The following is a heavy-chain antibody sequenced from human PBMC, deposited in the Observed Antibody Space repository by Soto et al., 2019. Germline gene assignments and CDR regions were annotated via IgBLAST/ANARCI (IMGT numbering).Heavy chain of an antibody. CDR3: ARRGTTQGLYFDY. J-gene: IGHJ4*02. Sequence: SETLSLTCAVYGGSFSGYYWSWIRQPPGKGLEWIGEINHSGSTNYNPSLKSRVTISVDKSKNQFSLKLSSVTAADTAVYYCARRGTTQGLYFDYWGQGTLVTVSS. CDR2: INHSGST. D-gene: IGHD1-7*01. CDR1: GGSFSGYY. V-gene: IGHV4-34*01.